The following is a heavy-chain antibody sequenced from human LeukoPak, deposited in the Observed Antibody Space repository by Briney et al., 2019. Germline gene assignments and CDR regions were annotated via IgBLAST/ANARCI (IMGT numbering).Heavy chain of an antibody. CDR1: GGSISSGVFY. CDR3: ARLIAADPQLDY. V-gene: IGHV4-30-2*01. CDR2: IHHSGDT. D-gene: IGHD6-25*01. Sequence: SETLSLTCTVSGGSISSGVFYWRWIRQPPGKGLEWLVYIHHSGDTYQNPSLKSRVTVSSDRSKNEFYLKLSSVTDAATAVYYCARLIAADPQLDYWGQGTLVTVSS. J-gene: IGHJ4*02.